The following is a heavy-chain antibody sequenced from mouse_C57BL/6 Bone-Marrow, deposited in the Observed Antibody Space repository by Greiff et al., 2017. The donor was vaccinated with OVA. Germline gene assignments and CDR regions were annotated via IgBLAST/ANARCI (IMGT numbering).Heavy chain of an antibody. D-gene: IGHD3-2*02. Sequence: EVHLVESGGGLVQPKGSLKLSCAASGFSFNTYAMNWVRQAPGKGLEWVARIRSKSNNYATYYADSVKDRFTISRDDSESMLYLQMNNLKTEDTAMYYCVRRAQANWYFDVWGTGTTVTVSS. CDR1: GFSFNTYA. V-gene: IGHV10-1*01. CDR3: VRRAQANWYFDV. CDR2: IRSKSNNYAT. J-gene: IGHJ1*03.